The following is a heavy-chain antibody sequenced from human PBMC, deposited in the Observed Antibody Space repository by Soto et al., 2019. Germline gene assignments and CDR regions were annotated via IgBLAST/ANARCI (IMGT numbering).Heavy chain of an antibody. V-gene: IGHV4-31*03. Sequence: SETLSLTCPVSGCSISSGGYYWSWIRQHPGKGLEWIGYIYYSGSTYYNPSLKSRVTISVDTSKNQFSLKLSSVTAADTAVYYCARDGRVVVPAARPFYGMDVWGQGTTVTVSS. CDR1: GCSISSGGYY. D-gene: IGHD2-2*01. CDR2: IYYSGST. CDR3: ARDGRVVVPAARPFYGMDV. J-gene: IGHJ6*02.